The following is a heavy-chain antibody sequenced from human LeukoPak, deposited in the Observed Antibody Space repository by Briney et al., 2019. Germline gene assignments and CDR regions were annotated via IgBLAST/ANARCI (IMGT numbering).Heavy chain of an antibody. J-gene: IGHJ4*02. CDR3: ARDTQVVVVAATHLDD. Sequence: GRSLTLSCAASGFTFSSYAMHWVRQAPGKGLEWVAVISYDGSNKYYADSVKGRFTISRDNSKNTLYLKMNSLRAEDTAVYYCARDTQVVVVAATHLDDWGRGTLVTVSS. V-gene: IGHV3-30-3*01. D-gene: IGHD2-15*01. CDR1: GFTFSSYA. CDR2: ISYDGSNK.